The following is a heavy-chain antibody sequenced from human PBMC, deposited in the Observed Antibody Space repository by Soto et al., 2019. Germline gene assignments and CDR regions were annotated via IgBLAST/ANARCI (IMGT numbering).Heavy chain of an antibody. D-gene: IGHD2-2*01. J-gene: IGHJ5*02. V-gene: IGHV1-69*02. Sequence: SVKVSCKASGGAFSSYTISWVRQAPGQGLEWMGRIIPILGIANYAQKFQGRVTITADKSTSTAYMELSSLRSEDTAMYYCARGVGYCISTSCLNWFDPWGQGTLVTVSS. CDR1: GGAFSSYT. CDR2: IIPILGIA. CDR3: ARGVGYCISTSCLNWFDP.